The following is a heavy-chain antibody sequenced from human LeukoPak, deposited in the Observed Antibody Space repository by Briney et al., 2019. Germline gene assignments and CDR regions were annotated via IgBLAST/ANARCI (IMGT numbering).Heavy chain of an antibody. V-gene: IGHV3-74*01. CDR3: ARGGHSSFDY. Sequence: GGSLRLSCAASGFTFSNFWLHWVRQAPGKGLEWVSRITSDGSNINYTDSVQGRFTISRDNAKNTLYLQMNSLRAEDTAVYYCARGGHSSFDYWGQGALVTVSS. CDR1: GFTFSNFW. CDR2: ITSDGSNI. J-gene: IGHJ4*02. D-gene: IGHD3-16*01.